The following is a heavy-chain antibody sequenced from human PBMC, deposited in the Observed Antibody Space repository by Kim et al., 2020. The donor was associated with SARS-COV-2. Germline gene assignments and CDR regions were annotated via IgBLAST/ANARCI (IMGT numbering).Heavy chain of an antibody. CDR3: AKGRYFDWLRNSPFDY. D-gene: IGHD3-9*01. J-gene: IGHJ4*02. V-gene: IGHV3-23*01. Sequence: GGSLRLSCAASGFTFSSYAMSWVRQAPGKGLEWVSAISGSGGSTYYADSVKGRFTISRDNSKNTLYLQMNSLRAEDTAVYYCAKGRYFDWLRNSPFDYWGQGTLVTVSS. CDR1: GFTFSSYA. CDR2: ISGSGGST.